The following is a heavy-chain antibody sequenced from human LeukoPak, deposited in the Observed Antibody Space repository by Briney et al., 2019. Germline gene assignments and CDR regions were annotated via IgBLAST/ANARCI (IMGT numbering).Heavy chain of an antibody. V-gene: IGHV4-4*02. CDR1: GGSISSTNW. D-gene: IGHD3-22*01. Sequence: KSSETLSLTCAVSGGSISSTNWWSWVRQPPGKGLEWIGEIYHSGSTNYNLSLKSRVAISVDKSKNQFSLRLSSVTAADTAVYYCAKKYYYDSRPLDYWGQGTLVTVSS. CDR2: IYHSGST. CDR3: AKKYYYDSRPLDY. J-gene: IGHJ4*02.